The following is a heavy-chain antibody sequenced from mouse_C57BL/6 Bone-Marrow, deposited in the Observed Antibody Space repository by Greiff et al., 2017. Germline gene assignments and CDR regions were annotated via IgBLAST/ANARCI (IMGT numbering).Heavy chain of an antibody. Sequence: QVQLQHSGAELARPGASVKLSCKASGYTFTSYGISWVKQRTGQGLEWIGEIYPRSGNTYYNEKFKGKATLTADKSSSTAYMELRSLTSEDSAVYFCARSFYGSKGYWGQGTTLTVSS. D-gene: IGHD1-1*01. CDR1: GYTFTSYG. J-gene: IGHJ2*01. CDR2: IYPRSGNT. CDR3: ARSFYGSKGY. V-gene: IGHV1-81*01.